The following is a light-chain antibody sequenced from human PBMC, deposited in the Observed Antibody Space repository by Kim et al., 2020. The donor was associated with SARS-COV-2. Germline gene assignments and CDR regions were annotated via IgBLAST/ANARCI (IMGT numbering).Light chain of an antibody. CDR1: INDVGAYNA. Sequence: QSALTQPPSASGSPGQSVTISCTGTINDVGAYNAVSWYQQHPGKAPKLILYDVNKRPSGVPDRFSGSKSGNTASLTVSGLQAEDEADYYCNSFAGSNKLLFGGGTKVTVL. CDR3: NSFAGSNKLL. CDR2: DVN. V-gene: IGLV2-8*01. J-gene: IGLJ2*01.